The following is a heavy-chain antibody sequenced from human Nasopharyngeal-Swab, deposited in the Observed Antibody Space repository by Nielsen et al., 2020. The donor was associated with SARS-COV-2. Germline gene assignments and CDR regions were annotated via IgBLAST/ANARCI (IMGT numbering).Heavy chain of an antibody. V-gene: IGHV1-24*01. Sequence: ASVKVSCKVSGYTLTELSMHWVRQAPGKGLEWMGGFDPEDGETIYAQKFQGRVTMTEDTFTDTAYMELSSLRSEDTAVYYCATADPAGSPSVWFDYWGQGTLVTVSS. J-gene: IGHJ4*02. D-gene: IGHD1-14*01. CDR2: FDPEDGET. CDR1: GYTLTELS. CDR3: ATADPAGSPSVWFDY.